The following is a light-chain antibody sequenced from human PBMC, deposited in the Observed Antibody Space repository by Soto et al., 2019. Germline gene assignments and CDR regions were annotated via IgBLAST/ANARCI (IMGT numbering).Light chain of an antibody. V-gene: IGKV3-20*01. CDR3: QQYGSSPFT. Sequence: EIVLTQSPGTLSLSPGERATLSCRASQSVSSSYLAWYQQNRGQAPRLLIYGASSRATGIPDRFSGSGSGTDFTLTINRLEPEDFAVYYCQQYGSSPFTFGGGTKVDIK. J-gene: IGKJ4*01. CDR2: GAS. CDR1: QSVSSSY.